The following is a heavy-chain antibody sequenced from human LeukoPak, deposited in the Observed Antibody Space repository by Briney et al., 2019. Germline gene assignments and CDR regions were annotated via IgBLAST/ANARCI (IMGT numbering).Heavy chain of an antibody. CDR2: ISGSGGST. Sequence: PGGSLRLSCAASGFTFSSYAMSWVRQAPGKGLEWVSAISGSGGSTYYADSVKGRFTISRDNSKNTLYLQMNSLRAEDTAVYYRAKVLQYTIYYFDYWGQGTLVTVSS. CDR1: GFTFSSYA. D-gene: IGHD5-24*01. J-gene: IGHJ4*02. CDR3: AKVLQYTIYYFDY. V-gene: IGHV3-23*01.